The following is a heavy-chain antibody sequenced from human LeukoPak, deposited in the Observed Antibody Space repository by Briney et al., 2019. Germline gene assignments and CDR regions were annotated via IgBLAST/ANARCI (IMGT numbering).Heavy chain of an antibody. J-gene: IGHJ4*02. V-gene: IGHV4-30-2*01. CDR1: GGSISSGGYS. Sequence: SETLSLTCAVSGGSISSGGYSWSWIRQPPGKGLEWIGYIYHSGSTYYNPSLKSRVTMSVDTSKNQFSLKLSSVTAADTAVYYCARAYTTGWYDDYWGQGTLVTVSS. CDR2: IYHSGST. D-gene: IGHD6-19*01. CDR3: ARAYTTGWYDDY.